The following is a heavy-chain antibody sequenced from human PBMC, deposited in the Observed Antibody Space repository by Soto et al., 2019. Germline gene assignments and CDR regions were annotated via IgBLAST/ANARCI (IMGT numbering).Heavy chain of an antibody. CDR3: AREQRTRGSGAYVWGSYRYMDY. V-gene: IGHV4-4*02. J-gene: IGHJ4*02. D-gene: IGHD3-16*02. Sequence: QVQLQESGPGLVKPSGTLSLTCAVSGGSISSSNWWSWVRQPPGKGLEWIGEIYHSGSTNYNPSLKSRVTISVDKSKNQFSLKLSSVTAADTAVYYCAREQRTRGSGAYVWGSYRYMDYWGQGTLVTVSS. CDR1: GGSISSSNW. CDR2: IYHSGST.